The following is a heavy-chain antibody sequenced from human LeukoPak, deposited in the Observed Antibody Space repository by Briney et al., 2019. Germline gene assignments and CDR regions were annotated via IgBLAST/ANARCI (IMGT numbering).Heavy chain of an antibody. CDR3: ARSRGMVRAWGAFDY. CDR2: IYTSGST. Sequence: SQTLSLTCTVSGGSISSGSYYWSWIRQPAGKGLEWIGRIYTSGSTYYNPSLKSRVTISVDTSKNQFSLKLSSVTAADTAVYYCARSRGMVRAWGAFDYWGQGTLVTVSS. CDR1: GGSISSGSYY. J-gene: IGHJ4*02. V-gene: IGHV4-61*02. D-gene: IGHD3-10*01.